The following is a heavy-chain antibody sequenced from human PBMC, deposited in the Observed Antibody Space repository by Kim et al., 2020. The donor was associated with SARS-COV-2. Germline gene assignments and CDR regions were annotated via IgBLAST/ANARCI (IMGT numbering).Heavy chain of an antibody. D-gene: IGHD3-10*01. CDR3: ATPELLWFGELSKGDAFDI. Sequence: SRVTISVDTSKNQFSLKLSSVTAADTAVYYCATPELLWFGELSKGDAFDIWGQGTMVTVSS. V-gene: IGHV4-39*01. J-gene: IGHJ3*02.